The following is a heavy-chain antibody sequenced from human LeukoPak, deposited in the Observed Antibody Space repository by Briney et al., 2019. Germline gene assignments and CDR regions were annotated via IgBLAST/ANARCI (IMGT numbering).Heavy chain of an antibody. CDR3: VKDSSSGSYFDY. V-gene: IGHV3-64D*06. J-gene: IGHJ4*02. CDR2: ISSNGGST. D-gene: IGHD3-10*01. Sequence: GGSLRLSCSASGFTFSRYAMHWVRQAPGKGLEYVSAISSNGGSTYYADSVKGRFTISRDNSRNTLHLQMISLRVEDTAVYYCVKDSSSGSYFDYWGQGTLVTVSS. CDR1: GFTFSRYA.